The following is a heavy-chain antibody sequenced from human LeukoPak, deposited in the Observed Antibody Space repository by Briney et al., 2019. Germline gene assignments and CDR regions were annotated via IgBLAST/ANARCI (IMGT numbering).Heavy chain of an antibody. CDR2: IYSGGST. D-gene: IGHD3-3*01. V-gene: IGHV3-53*01. CDR3: ARESSRFGVVTYRDLDY. J-gene: IGHJ4*02. Sequence: GGSLRLSCAASGFIFSNYAMSWVRQAPGKGLEWVSVIYSGGSTYYADSVKGRFTISRDNSKNTLYLQMNSLRAEDTAVYYCARESSRFGVVTYRDLDYWGQGTLVTVSS. CDR1: GFIFSNYA.